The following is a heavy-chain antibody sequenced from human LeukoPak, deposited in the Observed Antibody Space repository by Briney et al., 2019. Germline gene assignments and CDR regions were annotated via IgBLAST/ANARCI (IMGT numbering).Heavy chain of an antibody. D-gene: IGHD4-17*01. CDR2: IYHSGST. CDR1: GGSISSSNW. V-gene: IGHV4-4*02. Sequence: SSETLSLTCAVSGGSISSSNWWSWIRQPPGKVLEWIGEIYHSGSTNYNPSLKSRVTISVDKSKTQFSLKLSSVTAADTAVYYCARTSTVNGEPYDYWGQGSLVSVSS. J-gene: IGHJ4*02. CDR3: ARTSTVNGEPYDY.